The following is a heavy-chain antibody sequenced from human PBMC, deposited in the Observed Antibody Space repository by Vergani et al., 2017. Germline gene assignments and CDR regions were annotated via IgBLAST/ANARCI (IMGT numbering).Heavy chain of an antibody. CDR3: ARAGAIYDFWSGYSGSAKHFDY. Sequence: VQLLESGGGLVQPGGSLRLSCAASGFTFSSYAMSWIRQPPGKGLEWIGEINHSGSTNYNPSLKSRVTISVDTSKNQFSLKLSSVTAADTAVYYCARAGAIYDFWSGYSGSAKHFDYWGQGTLVTVSS. CDR2: INHSGST. J-gene: IGHJ4*02. V-gene: IGHV4-34*01. CDR1: GFTFSSYA. D-gene: IGHD3-3*01.